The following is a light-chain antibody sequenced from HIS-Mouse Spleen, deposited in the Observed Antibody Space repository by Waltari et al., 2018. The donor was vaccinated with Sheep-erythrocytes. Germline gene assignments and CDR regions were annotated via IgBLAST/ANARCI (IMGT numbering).Light chain of an antibody. V-gene: IGKV2-28*01. CDR1: QSLLHSNGYNY. Sequence: DIVMTQFPLSLPVTPGEPASISCRSSQSLLHSNGYNYLDWYLQKPGQSPQLLIYLGSNRASGVPDRVSGSGSGTDFTLKISRVEAEDVGVYYCMQALQTPRTFGQGTKVEIK. CDR3: MQALQTPRT. J-gene: IGKJ1*01. CDR2: LGS.